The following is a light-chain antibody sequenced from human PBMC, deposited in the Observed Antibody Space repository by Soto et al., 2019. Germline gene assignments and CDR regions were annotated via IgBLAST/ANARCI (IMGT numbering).Light chain of an antibody. J-gene: IGLJ2*01. CDR2: EVS. CDR3: SSYAGSNMVV. Sequence: QSVLTQPPSASGSPGQSVTISCTGTSSDVGGYNYVSWYQQHPGKAPKLMIYEVSKRRSGVPDRFSGSKSGNTASLTVSGLQAEDEADYYCSSYAGSNMVVFGGGTKLTVL. V-gene: IGLV2-8*01. CDR1: SSDVGGYNY.